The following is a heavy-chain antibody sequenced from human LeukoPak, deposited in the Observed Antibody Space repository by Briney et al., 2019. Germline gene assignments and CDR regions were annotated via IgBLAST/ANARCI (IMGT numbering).Heavy chain of an antibody. CDR3: ARTLYSRGFYTVDY. J-gene: IGHJ4*02. D-gene: IGHD3-3*01. CDR1: GGSISNSY. V-gene: IGHV4-59*08. Sequence: SETLSLTCIVSGGSISNSYWSWIRQPPGKGLQWIGYIYYSGSTNYSPSLKSRVTISGDTSKNQFSLKLSSVTAADTAVYYCARTLYSRGFYTVDYWGQGTLVTVSS. CDR2: IYYSGST.